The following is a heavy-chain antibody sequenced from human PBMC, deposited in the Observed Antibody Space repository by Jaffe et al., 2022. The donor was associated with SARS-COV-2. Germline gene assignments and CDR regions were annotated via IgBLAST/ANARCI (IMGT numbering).Heavy chain of an antibody. J-gene: IGHJ3*02. CDR3: ARERRDSGGIRVAFDI. CDR1: GFTFSSYW. V-gene: IGHV3-74*01. D-gene: IGHD2-15*01. CDR2: IKSDGTTT. Sequence: EVQLVESGGGLLQPGGSLRLSCAASGFTFSSYWMHWVRQAPGKGLVWVSHIKSDGTTTTYADSVKGRFTISRDNAKNTLYLQMNSLRADDTAVYFCARERRDSGGIRVAFDIWGQGTMVTVSS.